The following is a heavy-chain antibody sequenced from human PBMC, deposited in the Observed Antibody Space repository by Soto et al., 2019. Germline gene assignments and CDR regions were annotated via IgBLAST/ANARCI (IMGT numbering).Heavy chain of an antibody. CDR1: GGTFSSYT. J-gene: IGHJ4*02. V-gene: IGHV1-69*04. CDR3: AREPAEYSGYDYFFDY. D-gene: IGHD5-12*01. Sequence: ASVKVSCKASGGTFSSYTISWVRQAPGQGLEWMGRIIPILGIANYAQKFQGRVTITADKSTSTAYMELSSLRSEDTAVYYCAREPAEYSGYDYFFDYWGQGTLVTVSS. CDR2: IIPILGIA.